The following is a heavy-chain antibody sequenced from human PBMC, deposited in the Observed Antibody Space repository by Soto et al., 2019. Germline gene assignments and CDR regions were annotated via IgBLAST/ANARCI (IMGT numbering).Heavy chain of an antibody. CDR2: ISGSGGST. V-gene: IGHV3-23*01. CDR3: AKDFRVVVPAASFDY. D-gene: IGHD2-2*01. J-gene: IGHJ4*02. Sequence: GGSLRLSCAASGFTFSSYAMSWVRQAPGKGLEWVSAISGSGGSTYYADSVKGRFTISRDNSKNTPYLQMNSLRAEDTAVYYCAKDFRVVVPAASFDYWGQGTLVTVSS. CDR1: GFTFSSYA.